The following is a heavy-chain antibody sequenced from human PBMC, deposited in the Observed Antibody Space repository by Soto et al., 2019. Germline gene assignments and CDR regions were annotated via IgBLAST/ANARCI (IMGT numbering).Heavy chain of an antibody. D-gene: IGHD3-9*01. CDR1: GFTFSSYA. CDR3: AKSRSLTGQQASFDY. Sequence: GGSLRLSCAASGFTFSSYAMSWVRQAPGKGLEWVSAISGSGGSTYYADSVKGRFTISRDNSKNTLYLQMNSLRAEDTAVYYCAKSRSLTGQQASFDYWGQGTLVTVSS. CDR2: ISGSGGST. V-gene: IGHV3-23*01. J-gene: IGHJ4*02.